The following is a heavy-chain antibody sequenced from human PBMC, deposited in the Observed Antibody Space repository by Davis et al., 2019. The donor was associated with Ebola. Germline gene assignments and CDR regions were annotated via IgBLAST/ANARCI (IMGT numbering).Heavy chain of an antibody. D-gene: IGHD6-19*01. Sequence: GESLKISCKGSGYSFTSYWIGWVRQIPGKGLEWMGIIYPGDSDTRYSPSFQAQVTISADTSISTAYLQWGSLKASDTAMYYCARLQQWLVGGWIDPWGQGTLVTVSS. J-gene: IGHJ5*02. CDR1: GYSFTSYW. CDR2: IYPGDSDT. CDR3: ARLQQWLVGGWIDP. V-gene: IGHV5-51*01.